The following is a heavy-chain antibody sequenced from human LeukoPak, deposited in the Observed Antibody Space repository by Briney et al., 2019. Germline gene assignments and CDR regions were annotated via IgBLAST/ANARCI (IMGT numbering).Heavy chain of an antibody. Sequence: GGSLRLSCAVSGFSVSNNYMNWVRQAPGKGLEWVSLIYSRGGTSYADSVKGRFTISRDSSKNTLFLQMNSLRVEDTAVYYCARDPPGIAASGTYYRGQGTLVTVSS. CDR2: IYSRGGT. V-gene: IGHV3-53*01. J-gene: IGHJ4*02. CDR3: ARDPPGIAASGTYY. D-gene: IGHD6-13*01. CDR1: GFSVSNNY.